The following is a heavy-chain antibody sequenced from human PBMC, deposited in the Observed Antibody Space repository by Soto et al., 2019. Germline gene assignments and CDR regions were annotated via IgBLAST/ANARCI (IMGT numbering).Heavy chain of an antibody. CDR1: GGSISSGGYY. J-gene: IGHJ4*02. V-gene: IGHV4-31*03. Sequence: QVQLQESGPGLVKPSQTLSLTCTFSGGSISSGGYYWSWIRQHPGKRLEWIRYFYYSGSTYYNPTLNSRVTLSVDPSKNQFSLKLSSVTAADTAVYYCAFEYYDYVWGSYRYPGGFDYWGQGTLVTLSS. CDR3: AFEYYDYVWGSYRYPGGFDY. D-gene: IGHD3-16*02. CDR2: FYYSGST.